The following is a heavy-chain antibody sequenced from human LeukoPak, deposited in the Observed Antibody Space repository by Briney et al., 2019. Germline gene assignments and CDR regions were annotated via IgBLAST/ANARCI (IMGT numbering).Heavy chain of an antibody. Sequence: GGSLRLSCAASGFTFSDYYIDWVRQAPGKGLEWVGRSRNKANSYTTEYAASVKGRFTISRDDSKNSLYLQMNSLTTEDTAVYYCARATPGFDIWGQGTMVTVSS. CDR1: GFTFSDYY. V-gene: IGHV3-72*01. CDR2: SRNKANSYTT. J-gene: IGHJ3*02. CDR3: ARATPGFDI.